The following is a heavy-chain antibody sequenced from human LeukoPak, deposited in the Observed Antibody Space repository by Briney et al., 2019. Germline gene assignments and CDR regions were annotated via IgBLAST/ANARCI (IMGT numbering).Heavy chain of an antibody. J-gene: IGHJ4*02. D-gene: IGHD1-26*01. V-gene: IGHV1-69-2*01. Sequence: ASVKISCKVSGYTFTDYYMHWEQQAPGKGLEWMGLVDPEDGETIYAEKFQGRVTITADTSTDTAYMELSSLRSEDTAVYYCATVNSGSFEGVDYWGQGTLVTVSS. CDR3: ATVNSGSFEGVDY. CDR2: VDPEDGET. CDR1: GYTFTDYY.